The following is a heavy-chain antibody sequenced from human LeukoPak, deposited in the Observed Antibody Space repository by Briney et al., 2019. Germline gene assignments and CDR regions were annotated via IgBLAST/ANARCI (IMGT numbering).Heavy chain of an antibody. Sequence: PGGSLRPSCPASGFTFSSYAMHWVRQAPGKGLEWVAVISYDGSNKYYADSVKGRFTISRDNSKNTLYLQMNSLRAEDTAVYYCARAGKVVVVAVGPAPLDYWGQGTLVTVSS. CDR3: ARAGKVVVVAVGPAPLDY. CDR1: GFTFSSYA. CDR2: ISYDGSNK. V-gene: IGHV3-30*04. D-gene: IGHD2-15*01. J-gene: IGHJ4*02.